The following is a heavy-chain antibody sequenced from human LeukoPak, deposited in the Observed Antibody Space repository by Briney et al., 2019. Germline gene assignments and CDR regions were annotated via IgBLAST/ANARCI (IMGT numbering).Heavy chain of an antibody. CDR3: ARESVADGKTTDFFDY. CDR1: GGSISTNNW. Sequence: SETLSLTCAVSGGSISTNNWWSWVRQAPGKGLQWIGQIYHRGDTNYNPSLSSRVTMSVDRSKNQVSLKLSSVTAADTAIYYCARESVADGKTTDFFDYWGQGIPVTVSS. V-gene: IGHV4-4*02. J-gene: IGHJ4*02. D-gene: IGHD4-17*01. CDR2: IYHRGDT.